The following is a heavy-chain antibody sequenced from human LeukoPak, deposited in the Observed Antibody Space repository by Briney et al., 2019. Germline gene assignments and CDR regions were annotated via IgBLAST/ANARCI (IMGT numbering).Heavy chain of an antibody. CDR2: IGHGGSI. Sequence: SSETLSLTCTVSGGSFNLYSWTWIRQPPGKGLEWIAEIGHGGSINFNPSLKSRVTVSLDTSKNQFSLSLSSVTAADTAVYYCASRETFYIYYMDVWGNGTTVTVSS. CDR1: GGSFNLYS. D-gene: IGHD1-26*01. V-gene: IGHV4-34*01. CDR3: ASRETFYIYYMDV. J-gene: IGHJ6*03.